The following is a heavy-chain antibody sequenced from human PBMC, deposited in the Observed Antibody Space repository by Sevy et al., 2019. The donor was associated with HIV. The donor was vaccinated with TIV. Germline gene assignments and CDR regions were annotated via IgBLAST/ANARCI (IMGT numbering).Heavy chain of an antibody. CDR3: AREGGYTSAWSPGNY. Sequence: GGSLRLSCAASGFTFNTHAMHWVRQAPGKGLEWVALISYDGIIKYYADSVKGRLTISRDNSKNTLSLQMNSLRIEGTAVYYCAREGGYTSAWSPGNYWGQGTLVTVSS. D-gene: IGHD6-19*01. J-gene: IGHJ4*02. V-gene: IGHV3-30*04. CDR1: GFTFNTHA. CDR2: ISYDGIIK.